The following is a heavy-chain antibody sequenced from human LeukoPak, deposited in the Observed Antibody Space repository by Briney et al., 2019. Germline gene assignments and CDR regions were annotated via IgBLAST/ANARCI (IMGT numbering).Heavy chain of an antibody. J-gene: IGHJ4*02. CDR2: ISSSSTYI. CDR3: AREIVGGTSY. D-gene: IGHD1-26*01. V-gene: IGHV3-21*01. CDR1: GFTFSSYS. Sequence: GGSLRLSCAASGFTFSSYSMNWVRQAPGKGLEWVSYISSSSTYIYYADPVKGRFTISRDNAKNSLYLQMNSLRAEDTAVYYCAREIVGGTSYWGQGTLVTVSS.